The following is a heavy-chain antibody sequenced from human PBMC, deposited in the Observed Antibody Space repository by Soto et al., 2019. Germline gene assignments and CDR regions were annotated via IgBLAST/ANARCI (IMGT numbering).Heavy chain of an antibody. CDR2: IWYDGSNK. J-gene: IGHJ4*02. CDR3: AKNRDPVTTVPEIDY. D-gene: IGHD4-17*01. Sequence: GGSLRLSCATSGFTFKNYGMNWVRQAPGKGLEWVATIWYDGSNKYYADSVKGRFTISRDISKTTLYLQLNSVRTEDTAVYYCAKNRDPVTTVPEIDYWGQGTLVTVSS. CDR1: GFTFKNYG. V-gene: IGHV3-33*06.